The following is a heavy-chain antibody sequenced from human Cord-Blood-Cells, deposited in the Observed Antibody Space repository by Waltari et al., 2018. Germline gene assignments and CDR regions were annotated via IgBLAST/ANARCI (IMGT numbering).Heavy chain of an antibody. D-gene: IGHD3-22*01. CDR2: IYTSGST. V-gene: IGHV4-4*07. J-gene: IGHJ3*02. CDR3: ARAINSSGYYAFDI. CDR1: GGSLSRYY. Sequence: QVQLQESGPGLVKPSETLSLTCTVSGGSLSRYYWRWIRQPAGKGLEWIGRIYTSGSTNYNPSLKSRVTMSVDTSKNQFSLKLSSVTAADTAVYYCARAINSSGYYAFDIWGQGTMVTVSS.